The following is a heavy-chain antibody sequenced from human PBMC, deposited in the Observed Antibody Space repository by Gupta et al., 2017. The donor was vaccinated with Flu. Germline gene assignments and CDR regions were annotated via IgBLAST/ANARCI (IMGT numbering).Heavy chain of an antibody. CDR2: ISGSGGST. V-gene: IGHV3-23*01. J-gene: IGHJ1*01. Sequence: EVQLLESGGGLVQPGGSLRLSCAASGFTFSSYAMSWVRQAPGKGLEWVSAISGSGGSTYYADSVKGRFTISRDNSKNTLYLQMNSLRAEDTAVYYCAKDIDQLSTSIWYFQHWGQGTLVTVSS. CDR1: GFTFSSYA. D-gene: IGHD2-2*01. CDR3: AKDIDQLSTSIWYFQH.